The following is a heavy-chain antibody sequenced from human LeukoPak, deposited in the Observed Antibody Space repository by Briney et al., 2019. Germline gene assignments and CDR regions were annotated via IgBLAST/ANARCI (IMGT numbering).Heavy chain of an antibody. CDR2: IYYSGSI. CDR1: GGSISSYY. V-gene: IGHV4-59*08. D-gene: IGHD3-9*01. Sequence: SETLSLTCTVSGGSISSYYWSWIRQPPGKGLEWIGYIYYSGSINYNPSLKSRVTISVDTSKNQFSLKLSSVTAADTAVYYCARQGGVTIFAFDPWGQGTLVTVSS. J-gene: IGHJ5*02. CDR3: ARQGGVTIFAFDP.